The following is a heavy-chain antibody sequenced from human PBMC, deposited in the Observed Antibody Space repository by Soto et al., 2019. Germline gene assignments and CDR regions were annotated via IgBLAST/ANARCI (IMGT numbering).Heavy chain of an antibody. CDR2: IYWSDER. J-gene: IGHJ4*02. Sequence: ESGPTLVNPTQTLSLTCTFSGFSLTTSGVSVSWIRQPPGKALEWLALIYWSDERHYNPSLETRVTITKDTSKNEVVLTITNMDPVDTATYYCAHRRTGNYFPDFFDYWGQGSLVTVS. CDR1: GFSLTTSGVS. D-gene: IGHD1-26*01. V-gene: IGHV2-5*01. CDR3: AHRRTGNYFPDFFDY.